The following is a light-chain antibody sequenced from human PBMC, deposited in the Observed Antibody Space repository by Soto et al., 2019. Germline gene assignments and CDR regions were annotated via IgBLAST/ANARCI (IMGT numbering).Light chain of an antibody. Sequence: QSALTQPASVSGSPGQSITISCTGTSSDAGGYNYVSWYQQHPGKAPKLMIYDVSNRPSGVSNRFSGSKSGNTASLTISGLQAEDEADYYCSSYTSNSTLYVFGTGTKVTVL. CDR2: DVS. CDR3: SSYTSNSTLYV. J-gene: IGLJ1*01. V-gene: IGLV2-14*01. CDR1: SSDAGGYNY.